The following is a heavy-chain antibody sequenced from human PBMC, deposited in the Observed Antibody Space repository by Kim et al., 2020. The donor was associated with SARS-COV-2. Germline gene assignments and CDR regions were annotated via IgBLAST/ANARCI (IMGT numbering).Heavy chain of an antibody. Sequence: GGSLRLSCAASGFTFSSYWMSWVRQAPGKGLEWVANIKQDGSEKYYVDSVKGRFTISRDNAKNSLYLQMNSLRAEDTAVYYCARDKGSSGPIHNNWFDPWGQGTLVTVSS. V-gene: IGHV3-7*03. CDR1: GFTFSSYW. CDR3: ARDKGSSGPIHNNWFDP. CDR2: IKQDGSEK. J-gene: IGHJ5*02. D-gene: IGHD6-6*01.